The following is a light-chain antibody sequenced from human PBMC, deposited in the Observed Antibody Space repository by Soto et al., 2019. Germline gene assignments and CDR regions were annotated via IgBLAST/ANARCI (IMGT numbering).Light chain of an antibody. CDR3: LQQNTLPYT. V-gene: IGKV1-17*01. J-gene: IGKJ2*01. CDR2: TSS. Sequence: DIQMTQSPSSLSASVGDSVTITCRASQDIRNDLGWYQHKPGQVPKRLIHTSSTLQIWVPSRFSGRVSGTEFTLTISSLQPEDFATYYCLQQNTLPYTFGQGTKLEIK. CDR1: QDIRND.